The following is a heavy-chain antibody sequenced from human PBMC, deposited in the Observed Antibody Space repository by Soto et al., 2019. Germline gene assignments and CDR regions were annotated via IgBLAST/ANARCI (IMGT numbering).Heavy chain of an antibody. V-gene: IGHV4-31*03. J-gene: IGHJ4*02. Sequence: QVQLQESGPGLVKPSQTLSLTCTVSGDSIMRDSYYWNWIRQHPGKGLEWIGYISYSGTTAYNPCLKTRVTRSPDTSKSRFSMKLGSVTAADTAVDYCASWFYSGKFYAFESWGEGTQDAVSS. CDR2: ISYSGTT. CDR1: GDSIMRDSYY. CDR3: ASWFYSGKFYAFES. D-gene: IGHD1-26*01.